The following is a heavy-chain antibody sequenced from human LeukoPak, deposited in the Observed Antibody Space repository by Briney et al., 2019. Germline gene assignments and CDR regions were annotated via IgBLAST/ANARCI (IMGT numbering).Heavy chain of an antibody. Sequence: MSGGSLRLSCAASGFTFSNARMSWVRQAPGKGLEWVGRIKSKTDGGTPDYAAPVKGRFTISRDDSKNTLYLQMNSLKTEDTAVYYCTGVSRSSWYDYWGQGTLVTVSS. V-gene: IGHV3-15*01. CDR3: TGVSRSSWYDY. CDR2: IKSKTDGGTP. CDR1: GFTFSNAR. J-gene: IGHJ4*02. D-gene: IGHD6-13*01.